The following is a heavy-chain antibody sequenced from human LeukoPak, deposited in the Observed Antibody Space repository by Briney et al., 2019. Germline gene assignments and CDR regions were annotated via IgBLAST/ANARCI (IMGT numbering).Heavy chain of an antibody. CDR3: AREGITMVRGFYYGMDV. CDR1: GGTFSSYT. D-gene: IGHD3-10*01. V-gene: IGHV1-69*04. J-gene: IGHJ6*02. CDR2: IIPILGIA. Sequence: SVKVSCKASGGTFSSYTISWVRQAPGQGLEWIGRIIPILGIANYAQKFQGRVTITADKSTSTAYMELSSLRSEDTAVYYCAREGITMVRGFYYGMDVWGQGTTVTVSS.